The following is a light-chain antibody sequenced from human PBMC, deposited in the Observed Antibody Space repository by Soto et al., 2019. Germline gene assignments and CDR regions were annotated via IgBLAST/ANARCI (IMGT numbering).Light chain of an antibody. CDR2: GVS. J-gene: IGKJ1*01. Sequence: EIVLTQSPGTLSLSPGERATLSCRASQSVTSNYFAWFQQKPGQAPRLLIFGVSDRAPGIPDRFSASGSGTDFTLTISRLAPEDFAVYYCLQYGDSPRTFGQGTKVEIK. CDR1: QSVTSNY. V-gene: IGKV3-20*01. CDR3: LQYGDSPRT.